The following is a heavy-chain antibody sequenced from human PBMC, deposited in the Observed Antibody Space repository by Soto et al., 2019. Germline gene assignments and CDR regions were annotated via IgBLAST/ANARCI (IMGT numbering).Heavy chain of an antibody. V-gene: IGHV3-33*01. CDR1: GFTFSSYG. J-gene: IGHJ6*02. D-gene: IGHD6-19*01. CDR3: ASSYSSGWEKYYYYYYGMDV. Sequence: GGSLRLSCAASGFTFSSYGMHWVRQAPGKGLEWVAVIWYDGSNKYYADSVKGRFTISRDNSKNTLYLQMNSLRAEDTAVYYCASSYSSGWEKYYYYYYGMDVWGQGTTVTVSS. CDR2: IWYDGSNK.